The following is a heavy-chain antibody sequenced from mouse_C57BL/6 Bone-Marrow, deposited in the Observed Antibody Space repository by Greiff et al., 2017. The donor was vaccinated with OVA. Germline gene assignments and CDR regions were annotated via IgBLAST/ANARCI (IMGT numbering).Heavy chain of an antibody. CDR3: ARPDGTGYAMDY. Sequence: VQLQQSGPELVKPGASVKIPCKASGYTFTDYNMDWVKQSHGKSLEWIGDINPNNGGTIYNQKFKGKATLTVDKSSSTAYMELRSLTCEDTAVYYCARPDGTGYAMDYWGQGTSVTVSS. D-gene: IGHD4-1*01. J-gene: IGHJ4*01. CDR1: GYTFTDYN. CDR2: INPNNGGT. V-gene: IGHV1-18*01.